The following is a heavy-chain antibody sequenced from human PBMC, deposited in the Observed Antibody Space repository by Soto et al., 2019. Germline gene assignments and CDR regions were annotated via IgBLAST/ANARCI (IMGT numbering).Heavy chain of an antibody. Sequence: PGGSLRLSCAASGFTFSSYAMSWVRQAPGKGLEWVSAISGSGGSTYYADSVKGRFTISRDNSKNTLYLQMNSLRAEDTAVYYCAKVEPIVVVPAAYPPNIEYYYYGMDVWGQGTTVTVSS. CDR1: GFTFSSYA. CDR2: ISGSGGST. CDR3: AKVEPIVVVPAAYPPNIEYYYYGMDV. J-gene: IGHJ6*02. V-gene: IGHV3-23*01. D-gene: IGHD2-2*01.